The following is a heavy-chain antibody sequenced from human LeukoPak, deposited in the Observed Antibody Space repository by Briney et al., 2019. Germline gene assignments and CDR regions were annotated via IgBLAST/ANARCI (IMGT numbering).Heavy chain of an antibody. CDR3: ARDLMMEGRYFNYYMDV. Sequence: GGSLRLSCAASGFTFDDYTMHWVRQAPGKGLEWVSLISWNGGYTHYADSVKGRFTISRDNAKNSLYLQMNSLRAEGTALYYCARDLMMEGRYFNYYMDVWGEGTTVTVSS. J-gene: IGHJ6*03. CDR1: GFTFDDYT. V-gene: IGHV3-43*01. D-gene: IGHD2-8*01. CDR2: ISWNGGYT.